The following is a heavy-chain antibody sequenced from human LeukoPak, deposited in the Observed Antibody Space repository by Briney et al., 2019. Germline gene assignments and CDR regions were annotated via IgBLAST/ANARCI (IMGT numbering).Heavy chain of an antibody. V-gene: IGHV4-4*07. J-gene: IGHJ4*02. CDR2: IYSSGST. CDR3: ARDTGNYVWGSYRLYYFDY. CDR1: GGSISSYY. D-gene: IGHD3-16*02. Sequence: SETLSLTCTVSGGSISSYYWSWIRQPAGKGLEWIGRIYSSGSTNYNPSLKSRVNMSVDTSKNQFYLKLSSVTDADTAVYYCARDTGNYVWGSYRLYYFDYWGQGTLVTVSS.